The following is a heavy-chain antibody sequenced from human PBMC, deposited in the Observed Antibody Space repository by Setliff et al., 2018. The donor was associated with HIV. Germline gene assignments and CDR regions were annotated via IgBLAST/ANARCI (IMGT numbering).Heavy chain of an antibody. V-gene: IGHV3-30*04. CDR2: ISYDGSNK. CDR1: GFTFSTYA. J-gene: IGHJ4*02. Sequence: LRLSCAASGFTFSTYAMHWVRQAPGKGLEWVAVISYDGSNKYYADSVKGRFTISRDNSKNTLYLQMNSLRAEDTAVYYCASREIPAAPTELYFDYWGQGTLVTVSS. D-gene: IGHD2-2*01. CDR3: ASREIPAAPTELYFDY.